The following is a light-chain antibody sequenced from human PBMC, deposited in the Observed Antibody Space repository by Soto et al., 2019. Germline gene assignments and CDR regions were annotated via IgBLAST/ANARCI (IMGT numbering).Light chain of an antibody. Sequence: QSVLTQPPSVSGAPGQMVTISCTGSYSNIGAGYDVHWYQQLPGTAPKLLIYGXXXXXXXXXXXXXGSKSGTSASLAITGXXXXXXXXXXCQSYDNNLSGSVFGGGTKLTVL. V-gene: IGLV1-40*01. CDR2: GXX. CDR1: YSNIGAGYD. CDR3: QSYDNNLSGSV. J-gene: IGLJ2*01.